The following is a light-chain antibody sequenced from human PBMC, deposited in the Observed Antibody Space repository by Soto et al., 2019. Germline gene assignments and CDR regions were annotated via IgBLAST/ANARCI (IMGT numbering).Light chain of an antibody. Sequence: QSVLTQPPSASATPGQRVTISCSGSSSNIGSRTVNWYQQLPGSAPKLLVYNDNQRPSGVPDRFSGSKSGTSASLAISGLQSEDEAYYYCQSYDSRLSGGVLFGGGTQLTVL. J-gene: IGLJ2*01. CDR3: QSYDSRLSGGVL. CDR1: SSNIGSRT. V-gene: IGLV1-44*01. CDR2: NDN.